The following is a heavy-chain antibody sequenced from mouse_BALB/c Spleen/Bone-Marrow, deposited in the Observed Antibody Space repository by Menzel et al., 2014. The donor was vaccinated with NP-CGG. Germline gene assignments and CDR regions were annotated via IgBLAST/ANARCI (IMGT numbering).Heavy chain of an antibody. Sequence: VQLQQSGAELVRPGSSVKISCKASGYAFSSYWVNWVRQRPGQGLEWIGQIYPGDGDTNYNGKFKDKATLTADKSSSTAYMQLSSLTSEASAVHFCAKSGYGSFDYWGQGTTLTVSS. CDR2: IYPGDGDT. V-gene: IGHV1-80*01. CDR1: GYAFSSYW. CDR3: AKSGYGSFDY. D-gene: IGHD1-1*01. J-gene: IGHJ2*01.